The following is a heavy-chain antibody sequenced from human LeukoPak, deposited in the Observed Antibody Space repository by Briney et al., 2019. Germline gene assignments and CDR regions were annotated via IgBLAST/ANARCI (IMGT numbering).Heavy chain of an antibody. Sequence: GGSLRLSCAASGFTVSSNYMSWVRHAPGKGRGWVWVIYSGGSTYYAASVKGRFTISRDNSKNTLYLQMDSLRAEDTAVYYCARVVSGDYYYYGMGVWGQGTTVTVSS. CDR3: ARVVSGDYYYYGMGV. D-gene: IGHD3-10*01. V-gene: IGHV3-53*01. CDR2: IYSGGST. CDR1: GFTVSSNY. J-gene: IGHJ6*02.